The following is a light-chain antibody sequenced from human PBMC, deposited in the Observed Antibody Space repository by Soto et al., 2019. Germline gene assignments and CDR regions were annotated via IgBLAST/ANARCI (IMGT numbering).Light chain of an antibody. J-gene: IGKJ5*01. CDR1: QNINNY. CDR2: DAS. Sequence: DIQMTQSPSSLSASVGDIVTITCQASQNINNYLNWYQQKPGRAPKLLIYDASNLEAGVPSRFKGSRSGTDFSFTNSRLQPEDIATYYCQQYENLPTFGQETGLEIK. V-gene: IGKV1-33*01. CDR3: QQYENLPT.